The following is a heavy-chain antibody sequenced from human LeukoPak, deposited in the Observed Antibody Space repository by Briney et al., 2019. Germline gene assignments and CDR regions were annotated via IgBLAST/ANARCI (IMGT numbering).Heavy chain of an antibody. J-gene: IGHJ4*02. CDR3: ARDSSSSGSYSYYFDY. D-gene: IGHD1-26*01. CDR2: INPNSGGT. V-gene: IGHV1-2*02. CDR1: GYTFTGYY. Sequence: ASVKVSCKASGYTFTGYYMHWVRQAPGQGLEWMGWINPNSGGTNYAQKFQGRVTMTRDTSISTAYMELSRLRSDDTAVYYCARDSSSSGSYSYYFDYWGQGTLVTVSS.